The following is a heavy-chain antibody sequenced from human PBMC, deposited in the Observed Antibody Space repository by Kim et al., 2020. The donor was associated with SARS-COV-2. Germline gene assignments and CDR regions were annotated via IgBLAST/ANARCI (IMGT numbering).Heavy chain of an antibody. D-gene: IGHD3-16*01. CDR1: GFTFTNYV. Sequence: GGSLRLSCAASGFTFTNYVFNWVRQAPGKGLEWISSVRGGDGGTNYADSVKGRFTISRDSSKNTLYLQIHSLRAEDTAVYYCAKVRLGGNYYFDYWGQGTLLTVSS. V-gene: IGHV3-23*01. CDR3: AKVRLGGNYYFDY. J-gene: IGHJ4*02. CDR2: VRGGDGGT.